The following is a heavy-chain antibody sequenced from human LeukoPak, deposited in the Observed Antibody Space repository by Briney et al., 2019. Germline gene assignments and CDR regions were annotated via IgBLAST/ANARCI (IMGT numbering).Heavy chain of an antibody. CDR1: VYTFTSYG. CDR2: IIPIFGTA. Sequence: SVKVSCKASVYTFTSYGISWVRQARGQGLEWMGRIIPIFGTANYAQKFQGRVTITTDESTSKDYMELSSLRSEDTAVYYCARDIVVVPAATTRDYYYYMDVWGKGTTVTVSS. D-gene: IGHD2-2*01. V-gene: IGHV1-69*05. J-gene: IGHJ6*03. CDR3: ARDIVVVPAATTRDYYYYMDV.